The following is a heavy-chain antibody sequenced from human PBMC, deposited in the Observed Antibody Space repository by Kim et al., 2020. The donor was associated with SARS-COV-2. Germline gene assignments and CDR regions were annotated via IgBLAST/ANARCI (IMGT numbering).Heavy chain of an antibody. CDR3: ARIGEELFDY. J-gene: IGHJ4*02. Sequence: STSDAQKFQGRVTMTRDTSTSTVYMELSSLRSEDTAVYYCARIGEELFDYWGQGTLVTVSS. V-gene: IGHV1-46*01. D-gene: IGHD1-26*01. CDR2: ST.